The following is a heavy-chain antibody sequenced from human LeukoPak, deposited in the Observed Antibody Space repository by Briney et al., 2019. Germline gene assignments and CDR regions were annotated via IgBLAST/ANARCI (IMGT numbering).Heavy chain of an antibody. Sequence: SETLSLTCGVYGGSFSGHFYSWLRQPPGQGLEWIGEITHRGSPNYNPSLKSRVAMSVDTSKNHFSLYLTSVTAADTGVYYCARALAAAVINWGQGTLVTVSS. J-gene: IGHJ1*01. CDR1: GGSFSGHF. D-gene: IGHD6-13*01. CDR3: ARALAAAVIN. CDR2: ITHRGSP. V-gene: IGHV4-34*01.